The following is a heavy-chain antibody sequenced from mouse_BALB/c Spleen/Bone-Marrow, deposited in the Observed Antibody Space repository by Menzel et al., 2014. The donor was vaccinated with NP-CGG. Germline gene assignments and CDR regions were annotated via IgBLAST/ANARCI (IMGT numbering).Heavy chain of an antibody. CDR1: GYSFTGYT. CDR2: INPYNGGT. D-gene: IGHD2-1*01. V-gene: IGHV1-18*01. CDR3: ARSGLYYGNYLYAMDF. J-gene: IGHJ4*01. Sequence: VQLQQSGPELVKPGASVKISCKASGYSFTGYTMNWVKQSHGKNLEWIGLINPYNGGTSYSQKFKGRAALTVDKSSSTAYMELLSLTSEDSAVYYCARSGLYYGNYLYAMDFWGQGTSVTVSS.